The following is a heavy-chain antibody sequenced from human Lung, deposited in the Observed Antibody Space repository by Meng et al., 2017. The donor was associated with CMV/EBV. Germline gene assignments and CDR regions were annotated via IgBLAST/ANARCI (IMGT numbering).Heavy chain of an antibody. CDR3: AREAGRDGYATPKFDY. Sequence: QVQLQESGPGLVKPSQTLSLTCTVSGGSIGSGGYYWSWIRQHPGKGLEWIGYIYYTGSTLYNPSLKSRVTISVDTSKNQFSLKLIPATAADTAVYYCAREAGRDGYATPKFDYWGQGTLVTVSS. CDR1: GGSIGSGGYY. CDR2: IYYTGST. D-gene: IGHD5-24*01. J-gene: IGHJ4*02. V-gene: IGHV4-31*03.